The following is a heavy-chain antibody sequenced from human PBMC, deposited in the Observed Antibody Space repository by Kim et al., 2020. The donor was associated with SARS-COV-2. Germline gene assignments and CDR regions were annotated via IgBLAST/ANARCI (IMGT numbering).Heavy chain of an antibody. CDR3: AKEGIVVVVAATHFDY. J-gene: IGHJ4*02. V-gene: IGHV3-23*01. Sequence: SGKGRFTISRDNSKNTLYLQMNSLRAEDTAVYYCAKEGIVVVVAATHFDYWGQGTLVTVSS. D-gene: IGHD2-15*01.